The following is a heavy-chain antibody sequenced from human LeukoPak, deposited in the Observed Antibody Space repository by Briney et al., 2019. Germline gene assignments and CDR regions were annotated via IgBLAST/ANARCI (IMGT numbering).Heavy chain of an antibody. Sequence: GGSLGLSCAASGFTFSSYGMHWVRQAPGKGLEWVAFIRYDGSNKHYADSVKGRFTISRVNSKNTLYLQMNSLRAEDTAIYYCAKTLRELSGGAFDIWGQGTMVTVPS. J-gene: IGHJ3*02. D-gene: IGHD1-26*01. CDR1: GFTFSSYG. V-gene: IGHV3-30*02. CDR3: AKTLRELSGGAFDI. CDR2: IRYDGSNK.